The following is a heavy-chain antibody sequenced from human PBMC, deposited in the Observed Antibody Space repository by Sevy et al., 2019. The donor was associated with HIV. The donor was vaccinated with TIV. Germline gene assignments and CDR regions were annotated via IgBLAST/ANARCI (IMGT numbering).Heavy chain of an antibody. CDR3: VREGVGGYSYSLDC. V-gene: IGHV3-7*01. J-gene: IGHJ4*02. Sequence: GESLKISCAASGFTFSSYWMSWVRQAPGKGLEWVATMKEDGSERNYVDSVKGRFTISRDNAKNSLYLQMNRLRAEDTAVYYCVREGVGGYSYSLDCWGQGTLVTVSS. D-gene: IGHD5-18*01. CDR2: MKEDGSER. CDR1: GFTFSSYW.